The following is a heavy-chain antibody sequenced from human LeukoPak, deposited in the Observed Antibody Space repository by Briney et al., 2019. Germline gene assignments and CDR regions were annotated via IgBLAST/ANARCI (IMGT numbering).Heavy chain of an antibody. CDR2: IKQDGSEK. V-gene: IGHV3-7*01. Sequence: GGSLRLSCAASGFTFSSYWMSWVRQAPGKGLEWVANIKQDGSEKYYVDSVKGRFTISRDNAKNSLYLQMNSLRAEDTAVYYCATDRVDYYDSSGYGDYWGQGTLVTVSS. CDR1: GFTFSSYW. J-gene: IGHJ4*02. D-gene: IGHD3-22*01. CDR3: ATDRVDYYDSSGYGDY.